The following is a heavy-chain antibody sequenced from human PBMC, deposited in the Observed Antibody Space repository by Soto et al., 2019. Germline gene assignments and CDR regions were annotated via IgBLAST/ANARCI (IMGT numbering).Heavy chain of an antibody. CDR1: GFTFSSYE. CDR3: ARDNYGDYPGFDY. CDR2: ISSSGSTI. J-gene: IGHJ4*02. Sequence: PGGSPRLSCAASGFTFSSYEMNWVRQAPGKGLEWVSYISSSGSTIYYADSVKGRFTVSRDNAKNSLYLQMNSLRAEDTAVYYCARDNYGDYPGFDYWGQGTLVTVSS. V-gene: IGHV3-48*03. D-gene: IGHD4-17*01.